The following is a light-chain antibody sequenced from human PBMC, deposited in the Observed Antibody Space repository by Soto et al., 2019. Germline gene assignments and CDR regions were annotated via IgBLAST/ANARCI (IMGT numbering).Light chain of an antibody. CDR3: QQRSNWPPAT. CDR1: QNINSY. V-gene: IGKV3-11*01. CDR2: DAS. J-gene: IGKJ4*01. Sequence: EIVLTQSPATLSLSPGERATLSCRASQNINSYLAWYQQKPGQAPRLLIYDASNRATGIPARFSGSGSGTDFTLTISSLEPEDFAFYYCQQRSNWPPATFGGGTKVEIK.